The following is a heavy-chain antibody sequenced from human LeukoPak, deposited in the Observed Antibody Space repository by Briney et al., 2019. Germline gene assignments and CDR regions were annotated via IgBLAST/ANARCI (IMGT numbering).Heavy chain of an antibody. CDR2: IWYDGSNK. J-gene: IGHJ6*03. Sequence: PGGSLRLSCAASGFTFSSYVMHWVRQAPGKGLEWVAVIWYDGSNKYYADSVKGRFTISRDNSKNTLYLQMNSLRAEDTAVYYCARGPHDYGDYYAYMDVWGKGNTVTVSS. CDR1: GFTFSSYV. CDR3: ARGPHDYGDYYAYMDV. D-gene: IGHD4-17*01. V-gene: IGHV3-33*01.